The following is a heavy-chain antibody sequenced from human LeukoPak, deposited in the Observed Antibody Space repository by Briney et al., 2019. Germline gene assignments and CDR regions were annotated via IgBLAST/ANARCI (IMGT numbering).Heavy chain of an antibody. V-gene: IGHV3-23*01. Sequence: GGSLRLSCAASGLTFSDYAMSWFRQAPGKGLEWVSGITSGFTPHYADSVKGRFTISRDNSKNTFHLQLNSLRAEDTAVYYCSKDYSDSRVADVFFEYWGQGTLVTVSS. D-gene: IGHD2-15*01. CDR2: ITSGFTP. CDR1: GLTFSDYA. CDR3: SKDYSDSRVADVFFEY. J-gene: IGHJ4*02.